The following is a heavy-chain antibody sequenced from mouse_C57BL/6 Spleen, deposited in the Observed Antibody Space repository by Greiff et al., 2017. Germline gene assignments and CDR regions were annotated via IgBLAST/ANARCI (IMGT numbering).Heavy chain of an antibody. CDR3: ARERLRRDYAMDY. CDR1: GYTFTDYY. D-gene: IGHD2-2*01. Sequence: VQLQQSGPELVKPGASVKISCKASGYTFTDYYMNWVKQSHGKSLEWIGDINPNNGGTSYNQKFKGKATLTVDKSSSTAYMELRSLTSEDSAVYYCARERLRRDYAMDYWGQGTSVTVSS. J-gene: IGHJ4*01. V-gene: IGHV1-26*01. CDR2: INPNNGGT.